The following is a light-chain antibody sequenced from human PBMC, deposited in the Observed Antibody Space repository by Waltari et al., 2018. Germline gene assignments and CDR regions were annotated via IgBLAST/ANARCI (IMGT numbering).Light chain of an antibody. CDR3: QAWDSSSDSYV. Sequence: SYELTQPPSVSVSAGQPARITCSGDHLGHKFVCWFQQRPGQSPVLVIYQDKKRPAGIPERFSGSNSGNTATLTISGTQPLDEADYYCQAWDSSSDSYVFGSGTKVTV. CDR1: HLGHKF. CDR2: QDK. V-gene: IGLV3-1*01. J-gene: IGLJ1*01.